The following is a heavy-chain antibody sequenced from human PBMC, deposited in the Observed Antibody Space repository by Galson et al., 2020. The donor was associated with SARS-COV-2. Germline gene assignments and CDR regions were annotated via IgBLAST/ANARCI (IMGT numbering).Heavy chain of an antibody. D-gene: IGHD1-26*01. CDR2: ISTFNGNT. J-gene: IGHJ6*02. CDR3: AREVGADYKYAMDV. Sequence: ASVKVSCKAYGYTFKTYGVSWVRQAPGQGLEWMGWISTFNGNTIYAQKFRGRVTMTTDTSTDTAFMELRSLRSDDTAVYYCAREVGADYKYAMDVWGQGTTVTVSS. V-gene: IGHV1-18*01. CDR1: GYTFKTYG.